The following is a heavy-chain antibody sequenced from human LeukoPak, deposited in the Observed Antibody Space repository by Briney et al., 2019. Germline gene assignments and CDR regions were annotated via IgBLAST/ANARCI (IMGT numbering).Heavy chain of an antibody. CDR3: VKDIWGPTTNTGMDV. Sequence: GGYLRLSCEASGFTCNTPSMHWVRQGPGEGLVWVTRVSADGTKTFYADSVKGRFTISRDNSKNSLYLQMNSLRTEDSALYYCVKDIWGPTTNTGMDVWGQGTTVTVSS. CDR2: VSADGTKT. V-gene: IGHV3-43*01. J-gene: IGHJ6*02. CDR1: GFTCNTPS. D-gene: IGHD3-16*01.